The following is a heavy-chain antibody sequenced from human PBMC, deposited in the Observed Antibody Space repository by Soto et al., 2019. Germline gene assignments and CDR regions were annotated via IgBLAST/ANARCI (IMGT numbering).Heavy chain of an antibody. CDR1: GYTFTSYG. CDR3: ARESIMITFGGVPVDY. J-gene: IGHJ4*02. Sequence: ASVKVSCKASGYTFTSYGISWVRQAPGQGLERMGWISAYNGNTNYAQKLQGRVTMTTDTSTSTAYMELRSLRSDDTAVYYCARESIMITFGGVPVDYWGQGTLVTVSS. D-gene: IGHD3-16*01. V-gene: IGHV1-18*01. CDR2: ISAYNGNT.